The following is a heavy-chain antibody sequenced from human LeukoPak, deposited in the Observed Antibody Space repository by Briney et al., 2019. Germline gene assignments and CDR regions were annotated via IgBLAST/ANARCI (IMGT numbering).Heavy chain of an antibody. CDR2: IYYSGST. Sequence: PSETLSLTCTVSGGSINESNYYWGWIRQPPGKGLEWIGTIYYSGSTSYNPSLKSRVIIFVDTSKNQFSLKLSSVTAADTAVYYCARAPTTKPKTPYYYDSSGYYYRLDEVGYFDYWGQGTLVTVSS. CDR1: GGSINESNYY. V-gene: IGHV4-39*01. J-gene: IGHJ4*02. CDR3: ARAPTTKPKTPYYYDSSGYYYRLDEVGYFDY. D-gene: IGHD3-22*01.